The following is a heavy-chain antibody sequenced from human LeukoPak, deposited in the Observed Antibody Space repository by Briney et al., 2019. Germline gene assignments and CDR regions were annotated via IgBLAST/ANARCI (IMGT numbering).Heavy chain of an antibody. CDR1: GGSISSSYYY. D-gene: IGHD3-10*01. CDR2: NYSGST. CDR3: ARHYGP. J-gene: IGHJ5*02. Sequence: PSETLSLTCTVSGGSISSSYYYWGWIRQPPGKGLEWIGSNYSGSTYYNPSLKSRVTISVDTSKNQFSLKLNSVTAADTAVYYCARHYGPWGQGTLVTVSS. V-gene: IGHV4-39*01.